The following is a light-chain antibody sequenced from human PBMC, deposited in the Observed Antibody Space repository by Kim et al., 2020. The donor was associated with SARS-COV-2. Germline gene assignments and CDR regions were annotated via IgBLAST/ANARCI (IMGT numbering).Light chain of an antibody. CDR3: QTWGTGIWV. CDR2: LNSDGSH. Sequence: SVKLTCTMSSGHSTNAIAWHQQQPEKGPRYLMKLNSDGSHNKGDGIPDRFSGSSSGAERYLTISSLQSEDEADYYCQTWGTGIWVFGGGTKLTVL. J-gene: IGLJ3*02. V-gene: IGLV4-69*01. CDR1: SGHSTNA.